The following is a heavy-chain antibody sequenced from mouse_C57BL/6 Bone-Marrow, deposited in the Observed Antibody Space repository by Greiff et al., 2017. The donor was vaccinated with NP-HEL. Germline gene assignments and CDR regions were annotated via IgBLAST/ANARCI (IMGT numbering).Heavy chain of an antibody. CDR3: ARRGDGYTGAMDY. J-gene: IGHJ4*01. CDR1: GFTFSDYY. CDR2: ISNGGGST. V-gene: IGHV5-12*01. D-gene: IGHD2-3*01. Sequence: EVKLVESGGGLVQPGGSLKLSCAASGFTFSDYYMYWVRQTPEKRLEWVAYISNGGGSTYYPDTVKGRFTISRDNAKNTLYLQMSRLKSEDTAMYYCARRGDGYTGAMDYWGQGTSVTVSS.